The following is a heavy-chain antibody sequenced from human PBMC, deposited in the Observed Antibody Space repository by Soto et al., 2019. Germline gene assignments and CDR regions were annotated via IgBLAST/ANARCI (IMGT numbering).Heavy chain of an antibody. CDR2: IIPIFGTA. CDR1: GGTFSSYA. Sequence: QVQLVQSGAEEKKPGSSVKVSCKASGGTFSSYAISGERQAPGQGLEWMGGIIPIFGTANYAQKFQGRVTITADESTSTAYMELRSLRAEDTAVYYCVRFHSGLGAFDIWGQGTMVTVSS. J-gene: IGHJ3*02. D-gene: IGHD6-25*01. CDR3: VRFHSGLGAFDI. V-gene: IGHV1-69*01.